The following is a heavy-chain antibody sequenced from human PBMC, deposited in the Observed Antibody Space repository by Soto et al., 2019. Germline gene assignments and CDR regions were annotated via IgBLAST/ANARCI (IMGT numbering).Heavy chain of an antibody. Sequence: GVSLRLSCAASGFTFCSYGMHWFRPAPGKGLEWVAVIWYDGSNKYYADSVKGRFTISRDNSKKPLYLQLNSLRAEDTAVYYCARAPYYDYVWGSYRYMWYYGMAVWGHGTTVTV. J-gene: IGHJ6*02. CDR1: GFTFCSYG. V-gene: IGHV3-33*01. D-gene: IGHD3-16*02. CDR3: ARAPYYDYVWGSYRYMWYYGMAV. CDR2: IWYDGSNK.